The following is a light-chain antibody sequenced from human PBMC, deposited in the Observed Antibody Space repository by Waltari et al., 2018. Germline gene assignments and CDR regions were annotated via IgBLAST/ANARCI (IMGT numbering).Light chain of an antibody. CDR2: LGS. V-gene: IGKV2-28*01. J-gene: IGKJ2*01. CDR3: MQALQTSYT. CDR1: QSLLHSNGYNY. Sequence: DIVMTQSPLSLPVTPGEPASIPCRSSQSLLHSNGYNYLDWYLQTPGQSPQLLIYLGSNRASGVPDRFSGSGSGTDFTLKVSRVEAEDVGVYYCMQALQTSYTFGQGTKLEIK.